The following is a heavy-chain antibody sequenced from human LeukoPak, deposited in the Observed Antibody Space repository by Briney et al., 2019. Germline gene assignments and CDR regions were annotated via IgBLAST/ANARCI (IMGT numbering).Heavy chain of an antibody. J-gene: IGHJ4*02. CDR3: AKGKGYCSAGSCGIFDY. CDR1: GYSFTNYW. V-gene: IGHV5-51*01. CDR2: IYLGDSDT. D-gene: IGHD2-15*01. Sequence: GESLKISCKGSGYSFTNYWIAWVRQMPGKGLEWMGIIYLGDSDTRYSPSLQGQVTISADKSISTAYLQWSSLKASDTAMYYCAKGKGYCSAGSCGIFDYWGQGTLVTVSS.